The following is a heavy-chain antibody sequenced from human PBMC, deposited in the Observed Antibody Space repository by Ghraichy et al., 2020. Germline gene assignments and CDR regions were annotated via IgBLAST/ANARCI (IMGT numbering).Heavy chain of an antibody. J-gene: IGHJ5*02. D-gene: IGHD3-10*01. CDR2: ISGSCGNT. Sequence: GALRLSCAASEFTFSRYAMTWVRQAPGKGLEWVSTISGSCGNTDYADSVKGRFTISRDNFKNRLYLQISSLRAEDTAVYYCAKDPKRLNSGSGSPWGQGTLVTVSS. CDR3: AKDPKRLNSGSGSP. V-gene: IGHV3-23*01. CDR1: EFTFSRYA.